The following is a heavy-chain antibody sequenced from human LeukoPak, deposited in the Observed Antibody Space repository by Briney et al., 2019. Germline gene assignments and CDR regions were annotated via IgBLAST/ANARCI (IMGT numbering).Heavy chain of an antibody. V-gene: IGHV3-74*01. CDR1: GFTFSSYW. CDR2: INSDGSST. D-gene: IGHD3-3*01. Sequence: GGSLRLSCAASGFTFSSYWMHWVRQASGKGLVWVSRINSDGSSTSYADSVKGRFTISRDNAKNTLYLQMNSLRAEDTAVYYCARASRADFWSGKYWGQGTLVTVSS. J-gene: IGHJ4*02. CDR3: ARASRADFWSGKY.